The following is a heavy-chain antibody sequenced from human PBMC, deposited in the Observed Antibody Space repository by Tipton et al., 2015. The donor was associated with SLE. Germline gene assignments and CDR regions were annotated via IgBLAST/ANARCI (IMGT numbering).Heavy chain of an antibody. CDR3: AKAPPYGSGSPGAFDI. J-gene: IGHJ3*02. V-gene: IGHV3-23*03. CDR2: IYSGGSST. CDR1: GFTFSSYA. D-gene: IGHD3-10*01. Sequence: SLRLSCAASGFTFSSYAMSWVRQAPGKGLEWVSVIYSGGSSTYYADSVKGRFTISRDNSKNTLYLQMNSLRAEDTAVYYCAKAPPYGSGSPGAFDIWGQGTMVTVSS.